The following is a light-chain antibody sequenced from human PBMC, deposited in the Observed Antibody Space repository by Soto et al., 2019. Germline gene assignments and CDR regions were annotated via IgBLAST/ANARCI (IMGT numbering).Light chain of an antibody. CDR3: QQRSNWPPIT. Sequence: EIVLTQSPATLSLSPGERATLSCRASRGVSSYLAWYQQKPGQAPRLLIYGASNRAAGIPARFSGSGSGTDFTLTINSLEPEDFAVYYCQQRSNWPPITFGQGTRLEI. J-gene: IGKJ5*01. V-gene: IGKV3-11*01. CDR1: RGVSSY. CDR2: GAS.